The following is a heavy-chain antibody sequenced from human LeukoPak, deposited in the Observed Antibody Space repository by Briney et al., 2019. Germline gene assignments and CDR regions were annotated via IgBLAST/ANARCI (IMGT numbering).Heavy chain of an antibody. CDR2: INDSGGST. J-gene: IGHJ4*02. CDR1: GFTFSSYA. V-gene: IGHV3-23*01. CDR3: ARDRTRDCSGGSCYRHYFDY. D-gene: IGHD2-15*01. Sequence: GGSLRLSCAASGFTFSSYAMTWVRQAPGKGLEWVSTINDSGGSTFYADSVRGRFTISRDNSKNTLYLLMNSLRAEDSAVYYCARDRTRDCSGGSCYRHYFDYWGQGTLVSVSS.